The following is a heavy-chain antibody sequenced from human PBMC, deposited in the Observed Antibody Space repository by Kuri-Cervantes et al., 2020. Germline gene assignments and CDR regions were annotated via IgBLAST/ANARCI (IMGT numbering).Heavy chain of an antibody. D-gene: IGHD4-17*01. CDR3: ARLLMTTVQP. Sequence: VESLKISCKGSGYSFASYWIGWVRQMPGKGLEWMWIIYPGDSDTRYSPSFQGQVTISADKSISTAYLQWSSLKASDTAMYYCARLLMTTVQPWGQGTLVTVSS. V-gene: IGHV5-51*01. CDR2: IYPGDSDT. J-gene: IGHJ5*02. CDR1: GYSFASYW.